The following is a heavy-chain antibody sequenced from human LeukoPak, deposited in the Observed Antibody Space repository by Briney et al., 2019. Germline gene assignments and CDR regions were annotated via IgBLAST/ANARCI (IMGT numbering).Heavy chain of an antibody. CDR3: ARSTSTSTTWGY. D-gene: IGHD2-2*01. J-gene: IGHJ4*02. CDR2: ISASSANI. Sequence: PGGSLRLSCAASGFTFSAYSMNWVRQTPGKGLEWVSYISASSANIHYADSVKGRFTVSRDNSKNTVYLQMNSLSAEDTAVYYCARSTSTSTTWGYWGQGTLVTVSS. CDR1: GFTFSAYS. V-gene: IGHV3-48*01.